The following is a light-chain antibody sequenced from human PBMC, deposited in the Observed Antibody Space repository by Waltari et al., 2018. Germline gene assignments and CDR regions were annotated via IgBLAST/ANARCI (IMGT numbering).Light chain of an antibody. V-gene: IGKV1-27*01. CDR1: LDLSNY. J-gene: IGKJ1*01. Sequence: IQMPQSPSSLSASVGDRVALTCRASLDLSNYLAWYQLRPGKAPRLLLYAASTFQPAVPSRFTGSGAGTDFTFSIDSLQPEDASTYYCQTYNSAPPTFGPGTKVEI. CDR3: QTYNSAPPT. CDR2: AAS.